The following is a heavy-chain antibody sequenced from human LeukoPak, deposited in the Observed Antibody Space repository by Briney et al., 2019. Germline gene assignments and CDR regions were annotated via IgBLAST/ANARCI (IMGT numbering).Heavy chain of an antibody. J-gene: IGHJ4*02. CDR2: ISGSGDNT. D-gene: IGHD3-9*01. Sequence: GGSLRLSCAASGFTFNSYAMHWVRQAPGKGLEWVSGISGSGDNTYYADSVKGRITISRDNSKNTVYLQMNSLRAEDTAVYYCAKDGVYDILTGPYFDYWGQGTLVTVSS. V-gene: IGHV3-23*01. CDR3: AKDGVYDILTGPYFDY. CDR1: GFTFNSYA.